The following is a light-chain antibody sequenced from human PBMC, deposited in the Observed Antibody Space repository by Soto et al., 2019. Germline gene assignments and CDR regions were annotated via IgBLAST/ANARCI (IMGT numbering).Light chain of an antibody. CDR3: QQSYSTLEYT. Sequence: DIPMTQSPSSLSASVGDRVTITCRASQSISSYLNWYQQKPGTAPNLLIYAASSLQSGVPSRFSGSGSGTDFTLTISSLQPEDFATYYCQQSYSTLEYTFGQGTKLEIK. V-gene: IGKV1-39*01. CDR2: AAS. J-gene: IGKJ2*01. CDR1: QSISSY.